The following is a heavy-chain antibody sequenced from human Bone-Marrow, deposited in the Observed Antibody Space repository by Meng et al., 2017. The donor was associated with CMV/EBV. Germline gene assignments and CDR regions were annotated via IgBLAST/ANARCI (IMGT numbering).Heavy chain of an antibody. Sequence: SETLSLTCTVSGGSISSSSYYWGWNRQPPGKGLEWIGSIYYSGSTYYNPSLKSRVTISVDTSKNQFSLKLSSVTAADTAVYYCARYYYDSSGYSTYFDYWGQGTLVTVSS. J-gene: IGHJ4*02. CDR1: GGSISSSSYY. D-gene: IGHD3-22*01. CDR2: IYYSGST. CDR3: ARYYYDSSGYSTYFDY. V-gene: IGHV4-39*01.